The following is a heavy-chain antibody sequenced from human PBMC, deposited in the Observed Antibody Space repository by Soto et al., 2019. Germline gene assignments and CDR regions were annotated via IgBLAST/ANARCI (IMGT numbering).Heavy chain of an antibody. CDR1: GFTFSGYY. Sequence: QVQLVESGGGLVKPGGALRLSCEASGFTFSGYYMTWIRQAPGKGLEWISAISSTGTTYYSDSVKGRFTISRDNSKNALYLEMASLRAEDTAVYYCARDRYYDISGHGYFQYWGQGTLVPVSS. V-gene: IGHV3-11*01. J-gene: IGHJ1*01. CDR3: ARDRYYDISGHGYFQY. CDR2: ISSTGTT. D-gene: IGHD3-22*01.